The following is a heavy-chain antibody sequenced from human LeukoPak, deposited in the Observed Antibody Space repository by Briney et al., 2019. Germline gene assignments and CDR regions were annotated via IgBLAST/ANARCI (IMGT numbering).Heavy chain of an antibody. D-gene: IGHD3-22*01. CDR3: AKDWGGSGYSSFDY. CDR1: GFTFSSYS. Sequence: PGGSLRLSCAASGFTFSSYSMNWVRQAPGKGLEWVSSISSSSSYIYYADSVKGRFTVSRDNAQNSLYLQMNSLRAEDTAAYYCAKDWGGSGYSSFDYWGQGALVTVSS. V-gene: IGHV3-21*01. CDR2: ISSSSSYI. J-gene: IGHJ4*02.